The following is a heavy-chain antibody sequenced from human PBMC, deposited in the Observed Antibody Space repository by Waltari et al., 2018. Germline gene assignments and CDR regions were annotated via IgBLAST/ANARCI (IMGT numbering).Heavy chain of an antibody. V-gene: IGHV1-69*01. CDR1: GGTFSSYA. Sequence: GAEVKKPGSSVKVSCKASGGTFSSYAISWVRQAPGQGLEWMGGIIPILGIANYAQKFQGRVTITADESTSTAYMELSSLRSEDTAVYYCARVNSGAFYYYYYYMDVWGKGTTVTVSS. CDR3: ARVNSGAFYYYYYYMDV. CDR2: IIPILGIA. J-gene: IGHJ6*03.